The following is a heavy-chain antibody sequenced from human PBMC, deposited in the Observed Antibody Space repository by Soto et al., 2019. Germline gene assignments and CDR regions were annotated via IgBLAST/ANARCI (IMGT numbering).Heavy chain of an antibody. V-gene: IGHV5-51*01. CDR2: IYPGDSDT. D-gene: IGHD6-6*01. Sequence: GESLKISCKGSGYSFTSYWIGWVRQMPGKGLEWMGIIYPGDSDTRYSPSFQGQVTISADKSISTAYLQWSSLKASDTAMYYCASSNTHNAARQYYYYYYGMDVWGQGTTVTVSS. J-gene: IGHJ6*02. CDR1: GYSFTSYW. CDR3: ASSNTHNAARQYYYYYYGMDV.